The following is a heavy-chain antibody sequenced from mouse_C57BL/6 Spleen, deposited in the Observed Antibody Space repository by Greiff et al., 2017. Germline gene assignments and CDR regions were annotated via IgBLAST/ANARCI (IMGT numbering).Heavy chain of an antibody. CDR1: GFNITDYY. CDR2: IDPADGET. J-gene: IGHJ2*01. D-gene: IGHD3-2*02. CDR3: ASGSGYPYFDD. Sequence: VQLQQSGAELVKPGASVKLSCTASGFNITDYYMHWVKQRTEQGLEWIGRIDPADGETNYAPKFQGKATITVDTSSNTAYLQLRSLTSEDTAVYYCASGSGYPYFDDWGQGSTRTVSS. V-gene: IGHV14-2*01.